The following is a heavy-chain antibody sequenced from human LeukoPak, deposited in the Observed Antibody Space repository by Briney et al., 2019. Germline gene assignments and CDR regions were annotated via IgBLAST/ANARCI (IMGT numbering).Heavy chain of an antibody. Sequence: SGTLSLTCTVSGGSISSYYWSWIRQPPGKGLEWIGYIYYSGSTNYNPSLKSRVTISVDTSKNQFSLKLSSVTAADTAVYYCARRKPDSSGYYYYFDYWGQGTLVTVSS. CDR2: IYYSGST. D-gene: IGHD3-22*01. J-gene: IGHJ4*02. CDR1: GGSISSYY. CDR3: ARRKPDSSGYYYYFDY. V-gene: IGHV4-59*01.